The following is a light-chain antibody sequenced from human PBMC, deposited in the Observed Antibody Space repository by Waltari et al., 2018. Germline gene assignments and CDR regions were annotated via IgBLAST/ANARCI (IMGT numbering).Light chain of an antibody. V-gene: IGLV1-36*01. CDR3: AAWDDNLTGSYV. CDR1: SSNIGKNA. CDR2: YDD. Sequence: QSVLTQPPSVSEAPGQRVTISCSGSSSNIGKNAVSWYRQFPGKPPGVLIFYDDLRPSGVSARFSGSKSGTSVSLAIRGLQSEDEADYFCAAWDDNLTGSYVFGTGTKVTVL. J-gene: IGLJ1*01.